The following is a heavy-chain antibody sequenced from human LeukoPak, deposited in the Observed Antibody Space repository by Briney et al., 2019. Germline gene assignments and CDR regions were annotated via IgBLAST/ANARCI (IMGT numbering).Heavy chain of an antibody. V-gene: IGHV3-23*01. CDR2: ITSRGEST. D-gene: IGHD3-22*01. CDR3: ARDRPNYYGSDGHYYRRDGDY. J-gene: IGHJ4*02. Sequence: GGSLRLSCAASGFTFSIYAMSWVRQAPGKGLQWVSSITSRGESTWYVDSVKGRFTITRNNSENTLYLQMHSLRAEDTAVYYCARDRPNYYGSDGHYYRRDGDYWGRGTLVSVSS. CDR1: GFTFSIYA.